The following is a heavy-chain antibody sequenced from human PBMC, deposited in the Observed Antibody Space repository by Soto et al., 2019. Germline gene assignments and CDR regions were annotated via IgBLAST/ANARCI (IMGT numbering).Heavy chain of an antibody. CDR1: GGSISSYY. J-gene: IGHJ4*02. CDR3: ARVGQWLVHGQGESPITIFDY. CDR2: IFYSGST. Sequence: SETLSLTCTVSGGSISSYYWSWIRQPPGKGLEWIGYIFYSGSTNYNPSLKSRVTISVDTSKNQFSLKLSSVTAADTAVYYCARVGQWLVHGQGESPITIFDYWGQGTLVTVSS. V-gene: IGHV4-59*01. D-gene: IGHD6-19*01.